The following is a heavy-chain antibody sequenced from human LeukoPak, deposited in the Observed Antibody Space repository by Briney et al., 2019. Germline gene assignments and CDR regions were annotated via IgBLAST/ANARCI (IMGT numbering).Heavy chain of an antibody. CDR1: GFTFSSYW. D-gene: IGHD6-19*01. J-gene: IGHJ4*02. V-gene: IGHV3-7*01. Sequence: GGSLRLSCAASGFTFSSYWMSWVRQAPGKGLEWVANIKQDGSGKYYVDSVKGRFTTSRDNAKNSMHLQMNSLRAEDTAVYYCARPYSSGWYAQFDCWGQGTLVTVSS. CDR2: IKQDGSGK. CDR3: ARPYSSGWYAQFDC.